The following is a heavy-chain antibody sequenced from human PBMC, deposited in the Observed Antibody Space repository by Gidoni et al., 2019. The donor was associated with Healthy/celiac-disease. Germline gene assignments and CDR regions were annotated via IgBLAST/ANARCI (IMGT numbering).Heavy chain of an antibody. CDR2: IYPGDFET. CDR1: GSSFNSYL. Sequence: EVQLVQSGAEVQKHGESLKISCKGSGSSFNSYLLGLVRPMPGKGLEWMGIIYPGDFETRYSPSFQGQVTISADKSISTAYLQWSSLKASDTAMYYCARHGNYGDYYFDYWGQGTLVTVSS. J-gene: IGHJ4*02. D-gene: IGHD4-17*01. V-gene: IGHV5-51*01. CDR3: ARHGNYGDYYFDY.